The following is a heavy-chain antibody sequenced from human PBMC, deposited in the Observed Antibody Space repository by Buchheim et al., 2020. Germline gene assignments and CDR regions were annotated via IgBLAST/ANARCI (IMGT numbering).Heavy chain of an antibody. J-gene: IGHJ6*02. CDR2: IYYSGST. CDR3: ARDYLVVVPAYIYYYGMDV. D-gene: IGHD2-2*01. Sequence: QVQLQESGPGLVKPSQTLSLTCTVSGGSISSGDYYWSWIRQPPGKGLEWIGYIYYSGSTYYNPSLKGRVTISVDTSKTQFSLKLSSVTAADTDVYYCARDYLVVVPAYIYYYGMDVWGQGTT. V-gene: IGHV4-30-4*01. CDR1: GGSISSGDYY.